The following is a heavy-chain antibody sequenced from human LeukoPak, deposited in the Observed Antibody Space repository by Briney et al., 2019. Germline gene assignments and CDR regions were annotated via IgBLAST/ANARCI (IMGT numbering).Heavy chain of an antibody. Sequence: GGSLRLSCAASGFTVSSNYMSWVRQAPGKGLEWVSVIYSGGSTYYADSVKGRFAISRDNSKNTLYLQMNSLRAEDTAVYYCARGGATRIFDYWGQGTLVTVSS. CDR3: ARGGATRIFDY. CDR2: IYSGGST. CDR1: GFTVSSNY. D-gene: IGHD1-26*01. V-gene: IGHV3-53*01. J-gene: IGHJ4*02.